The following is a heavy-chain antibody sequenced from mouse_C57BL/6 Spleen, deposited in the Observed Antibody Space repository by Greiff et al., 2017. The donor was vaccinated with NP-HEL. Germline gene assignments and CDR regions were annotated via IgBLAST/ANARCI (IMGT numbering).Heavy chain of an antibody. CDR1: GYTFTSYW. CDR3: ARWGNYFDY. Sequence: QVQLQQPGAELVMPGASVKLSCKASGYTFTSYWMHWVKQRPGQGLEWIGEIDPSDSYTNYTQKFKGKSTLTVDKSSSTAYMQLRSLTSEDFAVYYCARWGNYFDYWGQGTTLTVSS. J-gene: IGHJ2*01. V-gene: IGHV1-69*01. CDR2: IDPSDSYT.